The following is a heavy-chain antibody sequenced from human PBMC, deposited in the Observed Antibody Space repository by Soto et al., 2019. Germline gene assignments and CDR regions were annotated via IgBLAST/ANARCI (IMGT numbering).Heavy chain of an antibody. Sequence: SVKVSCKASGYTFTSYDINWVRQATGQGLEWMGWMNPNSGNTGYAQKFQGRVTMTRNTSISTAYMELSSLRSEDTAVYYCARGITIFGVVHYYYYGMDVWGQGTTVTVSS. CDR2: MNPNSGNT. J-gene: IGHJ6*02. V-gene: IGHV1-8*01. D-gene: IGHD3-3*01. CDR3: ARGITIFGVVHYYYYGMDV. CDR1: GYTFTSYD.